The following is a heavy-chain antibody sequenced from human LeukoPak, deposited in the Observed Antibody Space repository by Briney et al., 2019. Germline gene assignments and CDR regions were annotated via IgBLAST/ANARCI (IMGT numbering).Heavy chain of an antibody. CDR2: INPSGGIT. D-gene: IGHD6-6*01. CDR1: GYTFTSYD. V-gene: IGHV1-46*01. CDR3: ATALYSSSCRGDY. J-gene: IGHJ4*02. Sequence: ASVKVSCKASGYTFTSYDMHWVRQATGQGLEWMGIINPSGGITSYAQKFQGRVTMTRHTSTSTAYMKLSSLSSEDKAVYYCATALYSSSCRGDYWGQGTLVTVSS.